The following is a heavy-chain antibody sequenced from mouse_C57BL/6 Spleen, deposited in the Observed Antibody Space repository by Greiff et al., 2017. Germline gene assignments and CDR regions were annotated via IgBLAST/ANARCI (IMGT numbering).Heavy chain of an antibody. CDR1: GYAFSSYW. Sequence: VKLMESGAELVKPGASVKISCKASGYAFSSYWMNWVKQRPGKGLEWIGQIYPGDGDTNYNGKFKGKATLTADKSSSTAYMQLSSLTSEDSAVYFCARSGGEDAMDYWGQGTSVTVSS. V-gene: IGHV1-80*01. CDR3: ARSGGEDAMDY. J-gene: IGHJ4*01. CDR2: IYPGDGDT. D-gene: IGHD4-1*01.